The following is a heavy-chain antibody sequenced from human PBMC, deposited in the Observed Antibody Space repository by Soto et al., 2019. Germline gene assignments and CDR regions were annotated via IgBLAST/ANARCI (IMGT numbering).Heavy chain of an antibody. CDR2: ISYDGSNK. CDR3: AKDHYYGSGSYYFFDY. CDR1: GFTFSRFG. V-gene: IGHV3-30*18. J-gene: IGHJ4*02. D-gene: IGHD3-10*01. Sequence: QVQLVESGGGVVQPGRSLRLSCAASGFTFSRFGLHWIRQAPGKGLEWVAVISYDGSNKYSADSVKGRFTISRDNSKNMLFLQMNSLRPEDTAVYYCAKDHYYGSGSYYFFDYWGQGTLVTVSS.